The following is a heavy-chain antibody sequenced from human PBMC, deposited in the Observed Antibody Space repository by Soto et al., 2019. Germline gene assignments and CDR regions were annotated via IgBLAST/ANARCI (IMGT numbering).Heavy chain of an antibody. CDR1: GGSISSSSYY. CDR2: VYGGST. CDR3: AGGDSYHRSGYYFYYNTMDA. D-gene: IGHD3-22*01. J-gene: IGHJ6*02. V-gene: IGHV4-39*01. Sequence: SETLSLTCTVSGGSISSSSYYWGWIRQPPGKGLEWIGNVYGGSTYYNPSLKSRVTISVETSKSQFSLKLSSVTAADTAVYYCAGGDSYHRSGYYFYYNTMDAWGQGTTVTVSS.